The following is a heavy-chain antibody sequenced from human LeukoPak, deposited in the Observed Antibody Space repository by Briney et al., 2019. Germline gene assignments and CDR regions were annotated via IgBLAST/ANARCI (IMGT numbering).Heavy chain of an antibody. V-gene: IGHV4-38-2*02. CDR3: AKVSYYYYYMDV. CDR2: IYHSGST. Sequence: SETLSLTCTVSGYSISSGYYWGWIRQPPGKGLEWIGSIYHSGSTYYNPSLKSRVTISVDTSKNQFSLKLSSVTAADTAVYYCAKVSYYYYYMDVWGKGTTVTVSS. CDR1: GYSISSGYY. J-gene: IGHJ6*03.